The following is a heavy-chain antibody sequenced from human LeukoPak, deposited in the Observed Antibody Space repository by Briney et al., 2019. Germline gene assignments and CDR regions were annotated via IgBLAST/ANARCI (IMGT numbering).Heavy chain of an antibody. J-gene: IGHJ5*02. V-gene: IGHV3-21*01. CDR3: ARDLPNFVWGTYRPILFDP. CDR2: ISSNSDYI. Sequence: GGSLRLSCAASGFTFNRFSMNWLRQTPGKGLQWVAYISSNSDYIYYVDSVRGRFTISRDNVKTSLHLQMNGLRVEDSAVYYCARDLPNFVWGTYRPILFDPWGQGALVTVSS. D-gene: IGHD3-16*02. CDR1: GFTFNRFS.